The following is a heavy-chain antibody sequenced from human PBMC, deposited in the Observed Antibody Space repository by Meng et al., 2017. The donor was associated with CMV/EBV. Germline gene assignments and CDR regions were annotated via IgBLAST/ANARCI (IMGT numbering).Heavy chain of an antibody. CDR1: GFTFSSYA. Sequence: GESLKISCAASGFTFSSYAMSWVRQAPGKGLEWVSVIYSGGSSTYYADSVKGRFTISRDNSKNTLYLQMNSLRAEDTAVYYCARDRAAPGWFDPWGQGTLVTVSS. V-gene: IGHV3-23*03. CDR2: IYSGGSST. J-gene: IGHJ5*02. CDR3: ARDRAAPGWFDP. D-gene: IGHD6-13*01.